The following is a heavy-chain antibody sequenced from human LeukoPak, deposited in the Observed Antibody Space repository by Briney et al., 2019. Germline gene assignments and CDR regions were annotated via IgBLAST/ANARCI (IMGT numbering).Heavy chain of an antibody. CDR3: ARDPRDGYCSSTSCYGAFDI. CDR1: GFTFSSYS. D-gene: IGHD2-2*01. V-gene: IGHV3-48*02. Sequence: GGSLRLSCAASGFTFSSYSMNWVRQAPGKGLAWVSYISSSSRTIYYADSVKGRFTISRDNAKNSLYLQMNSLRDEDTAVYYCARDPRDGYCSSTSCYGAFDIWGQGTMVTVSS. CDR2: ISSSSRTI. J-gene: IGHJ3*02.